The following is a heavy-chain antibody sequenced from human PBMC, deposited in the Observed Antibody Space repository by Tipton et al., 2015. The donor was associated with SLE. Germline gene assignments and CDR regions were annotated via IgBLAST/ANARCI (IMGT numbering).Heavy chain of an antibody. J-gene: IGHJ2*01. Sequence: SLRLSCAASGFTFSIYAMHWVRQAPGKGLEWVAVISYDGSNKYYADSVKGRFTISRDNSKNTLYLQMNSLRAEDTAVYYCARGFSEQWLGDWYFDLWGRGTLVTVSS. CDR1: GFTFSIYA. D-gene: IGHD6-19*01. V-gene: IGHV3-30-3*01. CDR2: ISYDGSNK. CDR3: ARGFSEQWLGDWYFDL.